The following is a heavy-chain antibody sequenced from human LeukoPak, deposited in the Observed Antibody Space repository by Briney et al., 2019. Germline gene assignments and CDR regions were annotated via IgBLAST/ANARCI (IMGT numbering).Heavy chain of an antibody. Sequence: ASVKVSCKASGYTFTGYYMHWVRQAPGQGLEWMGWINPNSGGTNHAQKFQGRVTMTRDTSINTAYMELSRLRSDDTAVYYCARATMVRGASPYYYYYYMDVWGKGTTVTISS. D-gene: IGHD3-10*01. CDR3: ARATMVRGASPYYYYYYMDV. CDR2: INPNSGGT. V-gene: IGHV1-2*02. CDR1: GYTFTGYY. J-gene: IGHJ6*03.